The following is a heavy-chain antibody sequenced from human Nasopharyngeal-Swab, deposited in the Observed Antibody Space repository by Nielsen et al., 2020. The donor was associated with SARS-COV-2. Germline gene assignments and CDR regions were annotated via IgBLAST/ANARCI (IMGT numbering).Heavy chain of an antibody. V-gene: IGHV5-10-1*01. D-gene: IGHD6-6*01. Sequence: VRQMPGKGLEWMGRIDPSDSYTNYSPSFQGHVTISADKSISTAYLQWSSLKASGTAMYYCAVAWGEYSSSSKSNYYGMDVWGQGTTVTVSS. J-gene: IGHJ6*02. CDR2: IDPSDSYT. CDR3: AVAWGEYSSSSKSNYYGMDV.